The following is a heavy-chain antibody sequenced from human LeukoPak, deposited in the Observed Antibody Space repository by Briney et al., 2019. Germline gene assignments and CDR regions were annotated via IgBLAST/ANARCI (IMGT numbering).Heavy chain of an antibody. J-gene: IGHJ4*02. CDR3: ARVSGRYFDWPTDY. CDR2: ISSNGGST. V-gene: IGHV3-64*01. D-gene: IGHD3-9*01. CDR1: GFTFSSYA. Sequence: PGGSLRLSCAASGFTFSSYAMHWVRQAPGKGLEYVSAISSNGGSTYYANSVKGRFTISRDNSKNTLYLQMGSLRAEDMAVYYCARVSGRYFDWPTDYWGQGTLVTVSS.